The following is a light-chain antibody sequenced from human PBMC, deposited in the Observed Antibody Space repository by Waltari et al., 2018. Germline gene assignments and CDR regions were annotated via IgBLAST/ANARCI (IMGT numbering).Light chain of an antibody. J-gene: IGLJ1*01. Sequence: SSELTQPSSVSVSPGQTARITCSGDMLQKTYTRWFQQKPGQAPVLVLYQDSARPSGIPERFSGSSSGTTVTLTISGAQVEDEADYYCYSTTDNNLGVFGPGTRVTVL. CDR2: QDS. CDR1: MLQKTY. CDR3: YSTTDNNLGV. V-gene: IGLV3-27*01.